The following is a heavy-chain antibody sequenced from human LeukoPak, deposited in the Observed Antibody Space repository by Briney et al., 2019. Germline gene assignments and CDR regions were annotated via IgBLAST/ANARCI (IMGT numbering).Heavy chain of an antibody. CDR3: ARRISSSWYYFDY. Sequence: LETLSLTCTVSVGSISSSSYYWGWIRQPPGKGLEWIGSIYYSGSTYYNPPLKSRVTICVDTSKNQFSLKLSSVTAADTAVYYCARRISSSWYYFDYWGQGALVTVSS. V-gene: IGHV4-39*01. J-gene: IGHJ4*02. CDR1: VGSISSSSYY. CDR2: IYYSGST. D-gene: IGHD6-13*01.